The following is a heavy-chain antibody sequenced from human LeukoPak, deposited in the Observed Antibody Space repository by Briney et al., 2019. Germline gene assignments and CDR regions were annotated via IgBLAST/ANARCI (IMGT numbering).Heavy chain of an antibody. V-gene: IGHV7-4-1*02. CDR3: ARDQSSGWYLVDY. CDR1: GYTFTSYY. CDR2: INTNTGNP. D-gene: IGHD6-19*01. J-gene: IGHJ4*02. Sequence: ASVKVSCKAFGYTFTSYYVHWVRQAPGQGLEWMGWINTNTGNPTYAQGFTGRFVFSLDTSVSTAYLQISSLKAEDTAVYYCARDQSSGWYLVDYWGQGTLVTVSS.